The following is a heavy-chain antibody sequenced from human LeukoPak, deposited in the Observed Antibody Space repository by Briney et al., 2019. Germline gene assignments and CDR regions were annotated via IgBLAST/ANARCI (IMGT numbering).Heavy chain of an antibody. CDR3: ARVQAGTLDY. CDR1: GFTFSSYS. Sequence: GGSLRLSCAASGFTFSSYSMNWVRRAPGKGLEWVSYISSSSSTIYYADSVKGRFTISRDNAKNSLYLQMNSLRAEDTAVYYCARVQAGTLDYWGQGTLVTVSS. CDR2: ISSSSSTI. D-gene: IGHD6-13*01. V-gene: IGHV3-48*01. J-gene: IGHJ4*02.